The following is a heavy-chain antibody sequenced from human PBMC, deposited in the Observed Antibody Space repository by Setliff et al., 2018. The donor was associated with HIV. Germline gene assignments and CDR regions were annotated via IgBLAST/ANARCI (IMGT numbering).Heavy chain of an antibody. CDR1: GYTFTGYY. D-gene: IGHD3-10*01. J-gene: IGHJ2*01. CDR3: ARSHYGMMGNWYFDL. V-gene: IGHV1-2*04. CDR2: INPDSGST. Sequence: ASVKVSCKASGYTFTGYYMHWVRQAPGQGLEWMGWINPDSGSTNYAQKFQGWVTMTRDTSITTAYMELSRLTSDDTAVYYCARSHYGMMGNWYFDLWGRGTLVTVSS.